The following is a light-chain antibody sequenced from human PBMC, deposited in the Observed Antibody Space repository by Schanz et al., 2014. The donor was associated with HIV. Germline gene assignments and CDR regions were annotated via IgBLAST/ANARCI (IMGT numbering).Light chain of an antibody. CDR3: QQYGSSRT. CDR2: GAS. V-gene: IGKV3-20*01. J-gene: IGKJ1*01. CDR1: QSVRNN. Sequence: EIVMTQSPATLSVSPGERATLSCRASQSVRNNLAWYQQKPGQAPRLLIYGASTRATGIPDRFSGSGAGTYFTLTISRLEPEDFAVYYCQQYGSSRTFGQGTKVEIK.